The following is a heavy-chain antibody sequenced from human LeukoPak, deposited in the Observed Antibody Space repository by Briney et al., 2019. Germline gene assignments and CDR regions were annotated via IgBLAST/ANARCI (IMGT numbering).Heavy chain of an antibody. CDR2: ISYDGTNK. D-gene: IGHD6-19*01. CDR1: GFTFRSYA. V-gene: IGHV3-30-3*01. Sequence: WGSLRLSCAASGFTFRSYAMHWVRQAPGKGLDWVADISYDGTNKYYADSVMGRFTISRDNSKITLYLQMNSLRAEDTAVYYCARSYSSGWYDGCDYWGQGTLVTVSS. J-gene: IGHJ4*02. CDR3: ARSYSSGWYDGCDY.